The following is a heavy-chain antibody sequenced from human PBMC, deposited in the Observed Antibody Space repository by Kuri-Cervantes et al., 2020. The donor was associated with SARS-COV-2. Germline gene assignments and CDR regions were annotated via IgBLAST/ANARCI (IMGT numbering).Heavy chain of an antibody. CDR1: GGSISSHY. Sequence: ESLKISCTVSGGSISSHYWSWIRQPPGKGLEWIGYIYYSGSTNYNPSLKSRVTISVDTSKNQFSLKLSSVAAADTAVYYCARRGCSSTSCRAFDPWGQGTLVTVSS. CDR2: IYYSGST. CDR3: ARRGCSSTSCRAFDP. D-gene: IGHD2-2*01. J-gene: IGHJ5*02. V-gene: IGHV4-59*08.